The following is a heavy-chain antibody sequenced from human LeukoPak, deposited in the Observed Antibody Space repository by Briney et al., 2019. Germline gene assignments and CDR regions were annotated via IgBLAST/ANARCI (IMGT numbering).Heavy chain of an antibody. CDR1: GGSISSYY. Sequence: MPSETLSLTCTLSGGSISSYYWSWVRQPPGKGLEWIGYIYYSGSTNYNPSLKSRVTISVDTSNNQFSLKLSSVTAADTAVYYCARSFSYYYYYMDVWGKGTTVTISS. CDR2: IYYSGST. CDR3: ARSFSYYYYYMDV. J-gene: IGHJ6*03. V-gene: IGHV4-59*01.